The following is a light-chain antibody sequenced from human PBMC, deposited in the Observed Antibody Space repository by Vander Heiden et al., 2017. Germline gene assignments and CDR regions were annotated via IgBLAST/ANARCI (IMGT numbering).Light chain of an antibody. CDR2: GAS. V-gene: IGKV1-39*01. CDR3: QQGYTTPLT. Sequence: DIHMTQSPSSLSASIGDRVTITCRASQSIGTSLNWYQQTPGTAPKRFIYGASSLQSGVPARFSGSGSGTDFTLTISTLQPEDFATYYCQQGYTTPLTFGGGTKVEI. CDR1: QSIGTS. J-gene: IGKJ4*01.